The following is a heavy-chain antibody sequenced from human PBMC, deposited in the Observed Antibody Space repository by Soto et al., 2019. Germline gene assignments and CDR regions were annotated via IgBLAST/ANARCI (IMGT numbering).Heavy chain of an antibody. Sequence: EVQLVESGGGLVQPGGSLRLSCAASGFTFNSYWMTWVRQAPGKGLEWVANIKQDGSQEHYVDSVRGRFTISRDNARNSLYLQMNSLRAEDTAVYYCARHPPAGWYFDLWGRGTLVTVSS. CDR1: GFTFNSYW. CDR2: IKQDGSQE. D-gene: IGHD3-10*01. J-gene: IGHJ2*01. CDR3: ARHPPAGWYFDL. V-gene: IGHV3-7*01.